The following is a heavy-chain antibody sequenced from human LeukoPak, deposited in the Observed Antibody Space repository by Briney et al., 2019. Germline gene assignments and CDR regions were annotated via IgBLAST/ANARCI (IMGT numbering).Heavy chain of an antibody. D-gene: IGHD3-22*01. CDR1: GGTFSNSA. Sequence: SVKVSCKASGGTFSNSAISWVRQAPGQGLEWMGQIIPIYGAANYAHRLQDRVTITSDESTSTASMELTSLRSEDTAMYYCAREGRLYDSGGYSVFAAFDIWGQGTMVTVSS. CDR3: AREGRLYDSGGYSVFAAFDI. V-gene: IGHV1-69*01. CDR2: IIPIYGAA. J-gene: IGHJ3*02.